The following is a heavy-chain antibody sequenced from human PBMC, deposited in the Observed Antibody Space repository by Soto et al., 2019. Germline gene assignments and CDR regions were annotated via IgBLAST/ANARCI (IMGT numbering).Heavy chain of an antibody. CDR3: TSPPPRYCCGGSCYDY. CDR1: GFTFSGSA. D-gene: IGHD2-15*01. Sequence: EVQLVESGGGLVQPGGSLKLSCAASGFTFSGSAMHWVRQASGKGLEWVGRIRSKANSYATAYAASVKGRFTISRDDSKKTAYLQMNSLKTEDTAVYYCTSPPPRYCCGGSCYDYWGQGTLVTVSS. J-gene: IGHJ4*02. CDR2: IRSKANSYAT. V-gene: IGHV3-73*01.